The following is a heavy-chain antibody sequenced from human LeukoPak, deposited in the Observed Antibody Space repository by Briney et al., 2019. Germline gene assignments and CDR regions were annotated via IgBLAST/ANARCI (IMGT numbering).Heavy chain of an antibody. CDR2: IYYSGTT. CDR3: ARVRGYYDSSGYDY. D-gene: IGHD3-22*01. J-gene: IGHJ4*02. CDR1: GGSISSSTYY. V-gene: IGHV4-39*07. Sequence: SETQSLTCNVSGGSISSSTYYWGWIRQPPGKGLEWIGSIYYSGTTYYNPSLKSRVTMSVDTSKNQISLKLSSVTAADTAVYYCARVRGYYDSSGYDYWGQGTLVTVSS.